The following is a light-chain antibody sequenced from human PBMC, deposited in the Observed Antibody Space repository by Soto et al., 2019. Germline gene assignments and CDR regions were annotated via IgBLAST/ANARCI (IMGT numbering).Light chain of an antibody. V-gene: IGLV2-11*01. CDR2: DVS. CDR3: CSYAGNSLWV. J-gene: IGLJ3*02. Sequence: QSALTQPRSVSGSPGQSVTISCIGTNSDVGGYNYVSWYQQHPGKAPKLVIYDVSKRPSGVPDRFSGSKSGNTASLTISGLQAEDEADYYCCSYAGNSLWVFGGGTKVTVL. CDR1: NSDVGGYNY.